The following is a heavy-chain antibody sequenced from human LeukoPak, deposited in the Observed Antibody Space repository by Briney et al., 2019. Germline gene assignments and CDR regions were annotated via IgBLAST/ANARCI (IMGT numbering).Heavy chain of an antibody. CDR3: AKDSDIAVAGSDDALDV. D-gene: IGHD6-19*01. CDR1: GFTFSSYA. CDR2: ISFDGSIE. J-gene: IGHJ3*01. Sequence: GRSLRLSCAASGFTFSSYAIHWVRQAAGKGLEWVALISFDGSIEYYVDSVKGRFTISRDNSKNTLFLQMNSLRPEDTAVYYCAKDSDIAVAGSDDALDVWGQGTMVTVSS. V-gene: IGHV3-30*04.